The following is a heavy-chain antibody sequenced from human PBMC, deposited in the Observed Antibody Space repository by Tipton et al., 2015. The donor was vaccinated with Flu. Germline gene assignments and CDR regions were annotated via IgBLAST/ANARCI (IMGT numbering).Heavy chain of an antibody. D-gene: IGHD1-14*01. CDR2: FYYSGST. J-gene: IGHJ4*02. CDR3: ARVDQGMGYKY. CDR1: GGSISSGDYY. V-gene: IGHV4-30-4*01. Sequence: TLSLTCTVSGGSISSGDYYWSWIRQPPGKGLEWIGYFYYSGSTYYNPSLKSRVTISVDTSKNQFSLKLSSVTAADTAVYYCARVDQGMGYKYWGQGTLVTVSS.